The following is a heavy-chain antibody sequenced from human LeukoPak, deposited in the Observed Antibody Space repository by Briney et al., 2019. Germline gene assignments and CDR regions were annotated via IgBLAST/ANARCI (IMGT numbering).Heavy chain of an antibody. D-gene: IGHD3-3*01. CDR2: ISGSGGST. CDR1: GFTFSSHA. CDR3: AGNDFWSGYYPAYYYYGMDV. J-gene: IGHJ6*02. Sequence: GGSLRLSCAASGFTFSSHAMSWVRQAPGKGLEWVSAISGSGGSTYYADSVKGRFTISRDNSKNTLYLQMNSLRAEDTAVYYCAGNDFWSGYYPAYYYYGMDVWGQGTTVTVSS. V-gene: IGHV3-23*01.